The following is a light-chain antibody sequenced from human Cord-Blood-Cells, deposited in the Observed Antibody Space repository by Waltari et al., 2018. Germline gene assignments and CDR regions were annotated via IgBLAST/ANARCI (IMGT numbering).Light chain of an antibody. Sequence: QSVLTQPPSVSGAPGQRVTISCTGSSSNIGAGYAVHGVQQLPGTAPKLLIYGNSNRPSGVPDRFSGSKSGTSASLAITGLQAEDEADYYCQSYDSSLSGYVVFGGGTKLTVL. J-gene: IGLJ2*01. V-gene: IGLV1-40*01. CDR3: QSYDSSLSGYVV. CDR1: SSNIGAGYA. CDR2: GNS.